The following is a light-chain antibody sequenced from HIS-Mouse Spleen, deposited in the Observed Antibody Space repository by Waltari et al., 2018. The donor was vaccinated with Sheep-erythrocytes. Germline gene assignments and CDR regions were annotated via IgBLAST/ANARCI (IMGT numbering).Light chain of an antibody. Sequence: SYELTQPPSVSVSQGQTASITCSGDKLGDKYACWYQQKPGQSPVLVIYQDSKRPSGIPERFFCSNSGNTATLTISGTQAMDEADYYCQAWDSSTAVFGGGTKLTVL. CDR3: QAWDSSTAV. V-gene: IGLV3-1*01. CDR2: QDS. J-gene: IGLJ2*01. CDR1: KLGDKY.